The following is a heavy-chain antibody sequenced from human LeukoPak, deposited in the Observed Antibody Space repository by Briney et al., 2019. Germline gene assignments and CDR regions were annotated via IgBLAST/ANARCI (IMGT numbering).Heavy chain of an antibody. CDR2: ISDGSSNT. CDR1: GFIFTSYG. J-gene: IGHJ4*02. V-gene: IGHV3-48*01. Sequence: GGSLRLSCSASGFIFTSYGMNWVRQAPGSGLQWVAYISDGSSNTFYADSVKGRFTISRDDAGNFLHLQMNSLSAEDTGVYYCARSAVQANTPFYFDFWGQGALVAVSS. CDR3: ARSAVQANTPFYFDF. D-gene: IGHD1-26*01.